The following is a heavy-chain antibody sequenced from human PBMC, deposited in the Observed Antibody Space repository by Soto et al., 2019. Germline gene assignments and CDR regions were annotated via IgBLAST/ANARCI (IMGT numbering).Heavy chain of an antibody. CDR2: MNANSGNT. CDR3: AREKTSCGMDG. J-gene: IGHJ6*02. CDR1: GYTFTSYD. V-gene: IGHV1-8*01. Sequence: QVQLVQSGAEVKKPGASVKVSCKASGYTFTSYDINWVRQATGQGLEWMGWMNANSGNTGYAQKFQGRVTMTRNTSKSTAYMELSSLRSDDTAVYFCAREKTSCGMDGWGQGTMVTVSS.